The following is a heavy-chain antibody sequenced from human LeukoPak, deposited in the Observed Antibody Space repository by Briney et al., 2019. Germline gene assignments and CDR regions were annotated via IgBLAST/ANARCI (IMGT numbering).Heavy chain of an antibody. CDR3: ARVRPRAANDY. CDR2: IYHNGNT. CDR1: GVSVTSPYF. D-gene: IGHD6-6*01. Sequence: PSETLSLTCAVSGVSVTSPYFWGWIRQPPGKGLEWVATIYHNGNTYYNPSLSSRVTISMDTSTNDFSLKVTSVTAADTAVYFCARVRPRAANDYWGQGTLVTVSS. V-gene: IGHV4-38-2*01. J-gene: IGHJ4*02.